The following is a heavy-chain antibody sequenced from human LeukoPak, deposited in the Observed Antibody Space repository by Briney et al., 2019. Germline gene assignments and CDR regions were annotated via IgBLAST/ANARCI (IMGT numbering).Heavy chain of an antibody. CDR2: VNLQGST. Sequence: PSETLLLTCCVSAGSISNTNWWTWVRQPPGKGLEWLGEVNLQGSTNYNPSLKSRVAISVDKSENHISLKLTSVTAADTAVYYCAREGGPYRPLDYSGQGTLVTVAS. CDR1: AGSISNTNW. CDR3: AREGGPYRPLDY. V-gene: IGHV4-4*02. J-gene: IGHJ4*02.